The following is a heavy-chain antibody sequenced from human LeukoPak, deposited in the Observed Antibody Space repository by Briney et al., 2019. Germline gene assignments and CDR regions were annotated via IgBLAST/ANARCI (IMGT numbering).Heavy chain of an antibody. Sequence: PSETLSLTCTVSGGSISSYYGSWLRQPPGKGLEWIGYIYYSGNTNYNPSLKSRVTISVDTSTNQFSLKLSSVTAADTAVYYCARDYVVVPGESDYYYGMDVWGQGTTVTVSS. CDR3: ARDYVVVPGESDYYYGMDV. J-gene: IGHJ6*02. V-gene: IGHV4-59*01. CDR2: IYYSGNT. CDR1: GGSISSYY. D-gene: IGHD2-2*01.